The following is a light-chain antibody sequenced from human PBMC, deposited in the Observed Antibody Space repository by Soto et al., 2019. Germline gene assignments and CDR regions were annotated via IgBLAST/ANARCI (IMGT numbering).Light chain of an antibody. Sequence: IQMTQSPSTLSASVGDRVTTTCRASQTISSWLAWYQQKPGKAPKLLIYGVSSLESGVPSRFSGSGSGTDFTLTISSLEPEDFAVYYCQQCSNWPPTFGGGTKVDI. J-gene: IGKJ4*01. CDR2: GVS. CDR1: QTISSW. V-gene: IGKV1-5*01. CDR3: QQCSNWPPT.